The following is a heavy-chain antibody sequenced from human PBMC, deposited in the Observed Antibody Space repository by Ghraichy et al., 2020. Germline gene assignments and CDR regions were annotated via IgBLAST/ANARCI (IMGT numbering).Heavy chain of an antibody. CDR1: GGSISSSSYY. V-gene: IGHV4-39*07. D-gene: IGHD5-24*01. Sequence: SETLSLTCTVSGGSISSSSYYWGWIRQPPGKGLEWIGSIYYSGSTYYNPSLKSRVTISVDTSKNQFSLKLSSVTAADTAVYYCASKSVEMATISGVVYYYYYGMDVWGQGTTVTVSS. CDR2: IYYSGST. CDR3: ASKSVEMATISGVVYYYYYGMDV. J-gene: IGHJ6*02.